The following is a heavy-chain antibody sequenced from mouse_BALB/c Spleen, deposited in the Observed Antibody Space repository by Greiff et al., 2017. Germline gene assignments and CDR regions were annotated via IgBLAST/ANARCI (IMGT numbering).Heavy chain of an antibody. CDR2: ISSGSSTI. D-gene: IGHD1-1*01. Sequence: DVKLQESGGGLVQPGGSRKLSCAASGFTFSSFGMHWVRQAPEKGLEWVAYISSGSSTIYYADTVKGRFTISRDNPKNTLFLQMTSLRSEDTAMYYCARSAITTVADYWGQGTTLTVSS. CDR3: ARSAITTVADY. CDR1: GFTFSSFG. J-gene: IGHJ2*01. V-gene: IGHV5-17*02.